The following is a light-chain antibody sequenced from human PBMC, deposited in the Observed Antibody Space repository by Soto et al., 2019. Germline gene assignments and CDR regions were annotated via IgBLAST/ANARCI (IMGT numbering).Light chain of an antibody. CDR3: SSYRSGSTHYV. CDR1: SSNDGGYNY. J-gene: IGLJ1*01. CDR2: DVS. Sequence: QSVLTQPASVSGSPGQSITISCTGTSSNDGGYNYVSWYQQHPDKAPKVMIYDVSSLPSGVSNRFSGSKSGNTASLTISGLQAEDEADYYCSSYRSGSTHYVFGTGTKVTVL. V-gene: IGLV2-14*01.